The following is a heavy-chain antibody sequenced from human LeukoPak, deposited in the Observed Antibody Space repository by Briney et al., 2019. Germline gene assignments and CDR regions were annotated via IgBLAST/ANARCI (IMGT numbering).Heavy chain of an antibody. J-gene: IGHJ6*02. Sequence: GGSLRPSCAASGFTFSSYAMHWVRQAPGKGLEWVAVISYDGSNKYYADSVKGRFTISRDNSKNTLYLQMNSLRAEDTAVYYCARGRRAAGIIRGMDVWGQGTTVTVSS. D-gene: IGHD6-13*01. CDR3: ARGRRAAGIIRGMDV. CDR1: GFTFSSYA. V-gene: IGHV3-30*04. CDR2: ISYDGSNK.